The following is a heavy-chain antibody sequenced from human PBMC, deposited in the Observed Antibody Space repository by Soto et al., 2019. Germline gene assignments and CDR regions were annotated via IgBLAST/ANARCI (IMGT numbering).Heavy chain of an antibody. V-gene: IGHV4-31*03. CDR3: ARGADPYYFDY. D-gene: IGHD3-16*01. Sequence: PSETLSLTCTVSGGPISSGGYYWSWIRQHPGKGLEWIGYIYYSGSTYYNPSLKSRVTISVDTSKNQFSLKLSSVTAADTAVYYCARGADPYYFDYWGQGTLVTVSS. J-gene: IGHJ4*02. CDR1: GGPISSGGYY. CDR2: IYYSGST.